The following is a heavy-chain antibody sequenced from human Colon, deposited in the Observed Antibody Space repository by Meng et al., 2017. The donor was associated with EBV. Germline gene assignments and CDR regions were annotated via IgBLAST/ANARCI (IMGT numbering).Heavy chain of an antibody. CDR3: ARNYYFDY. CDR1: GGSINSGDYY. V-gene: IGHV4-30-4*01. Sequence: QLPLKCSGPGPVKPSQTLSLTCTFSGGSINSGDYYWSWIRQPPGKGLEWIGYIYYTGSTYYNPSLKSRVTISMDTSKNQFSLRLSSVTAADTAVYYCARNYYFDYWGQGTLVTVSS. J-gene: IGHJ4*02. CDR2: IYYTGST.